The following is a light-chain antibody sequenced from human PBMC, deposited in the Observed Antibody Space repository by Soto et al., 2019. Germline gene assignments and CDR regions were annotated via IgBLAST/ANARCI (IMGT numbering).Light chain of an antibody. V-gene: IGKV1-5*03. CDR3: QQYNIFPYT. CDR1: QSISTW. J-gene: IGKJ2*01. Sequence: DIQMTQSPSTLSASVGDRVTITCRASQSISTWLAWYQQKPGKAPKLLIYKASSLESGVTSRFSGSGSGTEFTLTISSLQPEDFATFYCQQYNIFPYTFGQGTKLEIK. CDR2: KAS.